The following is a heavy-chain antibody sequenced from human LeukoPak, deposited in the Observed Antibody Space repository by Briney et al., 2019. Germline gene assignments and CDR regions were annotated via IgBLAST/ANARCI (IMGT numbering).Heavy chain of an antibody. CDR1: GYTFTGYY. CDR2: INPKSGGA. CDR3: ARDGVRRAPGWFDP. D-gene: IGHD3-10*01. V-gene: IGHV1-2*02. Sequence: ASVKDACKASGYTFTGYYIHWVRQAPGQGLEWMGWINPKSGGANYAQKFQGRVTMTRDTSISTAYMELSRLRPVDTAVYYCARDGVRRAPGWFDPWGQGTLVTVSS. J-gene: IGHJ5*02.